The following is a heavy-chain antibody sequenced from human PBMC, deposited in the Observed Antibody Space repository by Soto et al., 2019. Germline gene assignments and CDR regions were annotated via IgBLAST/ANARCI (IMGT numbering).Heavy chain of an antibody. D-gene: IGHD3-22*01. V-gene: IGHV3-30-3*01. CDR1: GFTFSSYA. CDR3: ARGPQYYYDSSGYYYFDY. CDR2: ISYDGSNK. J-gene: IGHJ4*02. Sequence: PGGSLRLSCAASGFTFSSYAMHWVRQAPGKGLEWVAVISYDGSNKYYAGSVKGRFTISRDNSKNTLYLQMNSLRAEDTAVYYCARGPQYYYDSSGYYYFDYWGQGTLVTVSS.